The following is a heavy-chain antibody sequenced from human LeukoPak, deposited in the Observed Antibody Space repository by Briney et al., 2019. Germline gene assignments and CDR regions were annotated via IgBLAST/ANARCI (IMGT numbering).Heavy chain of an antibody. Sequence: GGSLRLSCAASGFTFSSHALSWVRQAPGKGLEWVSSLSGSGYNTYYADSVKGRFTISRDNSKNTVYLQMNSLRAEDTAVYYCARQRAKVNWGQGTLVTVSS. V-gene: IGHV3-23*01. D-gene: IGHD4-23*01. CDR1: GFTFSSHA. J-gene: IGHJ4*02. CDR2: LSGSGYNT. CDR3: ARQRAKVN.